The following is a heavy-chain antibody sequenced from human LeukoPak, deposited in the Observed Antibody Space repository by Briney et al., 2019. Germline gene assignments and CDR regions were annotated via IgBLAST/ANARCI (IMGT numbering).Heavy chain of an antibody. CDR2: IYYTGST. J-gene: IGHJ4*02. D-gene: IGHD6-13*01. CDR3: ARQRGYGSSSTGSFDS. CDR1: GGAIGGGGSY. V-gene: IGHV4-31*03. Sequence: TLSLTCSVSGGAIGGGGSYWTWMRQQPGKDLDWIGYIYYTGSTYFNPSLRSRVSMSVDTSKNLFYLRLSSVTAADRGVYSCARQRGYGSSSTGSFDSWGQGIPFTLSS.